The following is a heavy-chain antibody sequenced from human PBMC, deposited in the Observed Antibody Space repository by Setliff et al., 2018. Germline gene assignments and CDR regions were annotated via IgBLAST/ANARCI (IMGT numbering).Heavy chain of an antibody. CDR2: ISSSSSYI. Sequence: PGGSLRLSCAASGFTFSSYSMNWVRQAPGKGLEWVSSISSSSSYIYYADSVKGRFTISRDNAKNSLYLQMNSLRAEDTAVYYCARAKLSSSYYYMDVWGKGTTVTVSS. CDR1: GFTFSSYS. D-gene: IGHD6-6*01. V-gene: IGHV3-21*01. CDR3: ARAKLSSSYYYMDV. J-gene: IGHJ6*03.